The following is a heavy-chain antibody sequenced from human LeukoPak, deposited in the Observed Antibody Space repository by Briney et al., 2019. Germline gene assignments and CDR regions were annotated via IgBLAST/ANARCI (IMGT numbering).Heavy chain of an antibody. CDR3: ARALAPWTDAFDI. D-gene: IGHD1-1*01. V-gene: IGHV1-2*02. CDR1: GYSFTGHY. Sequence: ASVKVSCKASGYSFTGHYIHWERQAPGQGLEWMGWLNPNSGGTKFAQKFQARVTLTRDTSISTAYMELSSLTSDDTAVYYCARALAPWTDAFDIWGQGTMVTVSS. CDR2: LNPNSGGT. J-gene: IGHJ3*02.